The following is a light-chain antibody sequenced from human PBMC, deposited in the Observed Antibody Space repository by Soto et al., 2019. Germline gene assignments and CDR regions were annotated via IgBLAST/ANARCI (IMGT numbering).Light chain of an antibody. V-gene: IGKV1-39*01. J-gene: IGKJ2*01. CDR3: QQSHSSPYT. Sequence: DIQMTQSPSSLSASVGDRVTITCRASQSISTYLNWYQHKSGKDPNLLIYGASRLQSGVPSRFSCSGSGTDFTLTINSLQPEDFATYYCQQSHSSPYTFGQGTKMEIK. CDR2: GAS. CDR1: QSISTY.